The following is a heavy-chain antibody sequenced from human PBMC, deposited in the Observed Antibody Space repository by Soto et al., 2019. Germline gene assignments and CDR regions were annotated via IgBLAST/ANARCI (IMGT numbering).Heavy chain of an antibody. Sequence: EVQLLESGGDLVQPGGSLRLSCAASGFNVGAFAVNWVRQAPGKGLEWVSGISVSDAFIYYADSVRGRFSISRDASENILYLQMNRLRVDDTALYYCTRETVAGITGLDYWGPGTLVTVS. CDR1: GFNVGAFA. J-gene: IGHJ4*02. CDR2: ISVSDAFI. CDR3: TRETVAGITGLDY. D-gene: IGHD1-20*01. V-gene: IGHV3-23*01.